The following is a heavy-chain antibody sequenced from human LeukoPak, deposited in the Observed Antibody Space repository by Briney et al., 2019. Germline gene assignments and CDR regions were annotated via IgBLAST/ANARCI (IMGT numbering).Heavy chain of an antibody. CDR3: ARDSHIVVVAAAPLDY. V-gene: IGHV1-18*01. Sequence: ASVKVSCKASGYTFTSYGMRWVRQAPGKGLEWVGGITSYNCNKNYAHNLQGRVTITRDTSTNTPYMELKSLRSDDTAVYFCARDSHIVVVAAAPLDYWGQGSLVTVSS. CDR1: GYTFTSYG. J-gene: IGHJ4*02. D-gene: IGHD2-2*01. CDR2: ITSYNCNK.